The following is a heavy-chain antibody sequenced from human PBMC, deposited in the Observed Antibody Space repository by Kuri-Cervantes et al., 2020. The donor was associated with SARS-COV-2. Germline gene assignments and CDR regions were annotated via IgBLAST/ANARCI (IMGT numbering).Heavy chain of an antibody. V-gene: IGHV3-23*01. CDR1: GFSFSSYA. J-gene: IGHJ4*02. Sequence: GGSLRLSCAASGFSFSSYAMSWVRQAPGKGLEWVSGISGSGGSTYYADSVKGRSTISRDNSKNTLYLQMSSLRAEDTAVYYCAKDTWTGMTVNFDYWGQGILVTVSS. D-gene: IGHD1-1*01. CDR3: AKDTWTGMTVNFDY. CDR2: ISGSGGST.